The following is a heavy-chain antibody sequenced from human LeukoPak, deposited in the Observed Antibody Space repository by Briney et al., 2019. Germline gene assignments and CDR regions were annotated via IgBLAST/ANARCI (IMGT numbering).Heavy chain of an antibody. J-gene: IGHJ4*02. CDR3: ARIRCSGWYFLDF. D-gene: IGHD6-19*01. CDR2: IDWDDNK. Sequence: SGPALVKPTQTLTLTCTFSGFSLSTSGMRVSWIRQPPGKALEWLAHIDWDDNKYYSTSLKTRLTISKDTSKNQLVLTMTNMDPVDTATYYCARIRCSGWYFLDFWGQGTLVTVPS. CDR1: GFSLSTSGMR. V-gene: IGHV2-70*01.